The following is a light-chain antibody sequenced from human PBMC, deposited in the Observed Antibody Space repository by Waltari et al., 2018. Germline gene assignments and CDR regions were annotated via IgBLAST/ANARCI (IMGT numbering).Light chain of an antibody. CDR1: QSVRTY. CDR3: QHSYGTPPT. Sequence: DIQMTQSPSSLSASVGDSVTITCRASQSVRTYLHWYQHQPGRAPRLVIYDASTLQRGAPSRFTGRGSGTLFTLTIRGLQPEDFATYYCQHSYGTPPTFGGGTRVEI. V-gene: IGKV1-39*01. J-gene: IGKJ4*01. CDR2: DAS.